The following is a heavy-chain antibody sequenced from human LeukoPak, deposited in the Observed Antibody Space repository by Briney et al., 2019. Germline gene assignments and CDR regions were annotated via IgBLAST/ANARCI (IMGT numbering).Heavy chain of an antibody. D-gene: IGHD6-19*01. CDR1: GFTFSSYS. CDR3: ARDQQWLYYFDY. V-gene: IGHV3-21*01. Sequence: GGSLRLSCAASGFTFSSYSMNWVRQAPGKGLEWVSSISSSRSYIYYADSVKGRFTISRDNAKSSLYLQMNSLRAEDTAVYYCARDQQWLYYFDYWGQGTLVSVSS. CDR2: ISSSRSYI. J-gene: IGHJ4*02.